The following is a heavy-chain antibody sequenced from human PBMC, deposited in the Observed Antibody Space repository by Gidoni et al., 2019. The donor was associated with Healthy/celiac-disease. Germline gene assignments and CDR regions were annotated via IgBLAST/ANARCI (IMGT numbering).Heavy chain of an antibody. CDR1: GYSFTSYW. J-gene: IGHJ4*02. Sequence: EVKKPGESLKISCKGSGYSFTSYWIGWVRQMPGKGLEWMGIIYPGDSDTRYSPSFQGQVTISADKSISTAYLQWSSLKAPDTAMYYCARLVGGETPGFYFDYWGQGTLVTVSS. CDR3: ARLVGGETPGFYFDY. CDR2: IYPGDSDT. D-gene: IGHD3-16*01. V-gene: IGHV5-51*03.